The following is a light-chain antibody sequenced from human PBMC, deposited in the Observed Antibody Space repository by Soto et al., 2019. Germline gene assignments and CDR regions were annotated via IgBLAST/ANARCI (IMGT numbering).Light chain of an antibody. CDR1: SSDVGGYNY. CDR2: DVS. V-gene: IGLV2-11*01. Sequence: QSVLTQPRSVSGSPGQSVTISCTGTSSDVGGYNYVSWYQQHPGKAPKLMIYDVSKRPSGIPDRFSGSKSGNTASLTISGLQAEDEADYYCCSYAGSHTVIFGGGTQLTVL. J-gene: IGLJ2*01. CDR3: CSYAGSHTVI.